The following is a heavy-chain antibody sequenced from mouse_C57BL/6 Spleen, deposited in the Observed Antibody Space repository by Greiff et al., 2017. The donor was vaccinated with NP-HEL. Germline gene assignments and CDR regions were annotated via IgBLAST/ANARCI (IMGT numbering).Heavy chain of an antibody. D-gene: IGHD2-12*01. V-gene: IGHV5-9*01. CDR3: ARHGNDDPWYVDV. J-gene: IGHJ1*03. CDR1: GFTFSSYT. Sequence: EVKLVESGGGLVKPGGSLKLSCAASGFTFSSYTMSWVRQTPEKRLEWVATISGGGGNTYYPDSVKGRFTISRDNAKNSLYLQMRSLRSEDTALYYCARHGNDDPWYVDVVGTGTTVTVSS. CDR2: ISGGGGNT.